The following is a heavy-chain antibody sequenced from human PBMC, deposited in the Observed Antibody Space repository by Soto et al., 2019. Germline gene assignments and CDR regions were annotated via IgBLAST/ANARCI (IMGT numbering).Heavy chain of an antibody. Sequence: GSLRLSCAASGFTFSSYGMHWVRQAPGKGLEWVAVIWYDGSNKYYADSVKGRFTISRDNSKNTLYLQMNSLRAEDTAVYYCARDLSYSGDDAFDIWGKGTMVTVSS. V-gene: IGHV3-33*01. J-gene: IGHJ3*02. CDR3: ARDLSYSGDDAFDI. D-gene: IGHD2-21*01. CDR1: GFTFSSYG. CDR2: IWYDGSNK.